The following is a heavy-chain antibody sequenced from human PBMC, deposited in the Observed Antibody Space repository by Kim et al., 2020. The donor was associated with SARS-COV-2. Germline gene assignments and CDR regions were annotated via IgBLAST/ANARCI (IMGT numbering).Heavy chain of an antibody. CDR1: GFTFSNAW. V-gene: IGHV3-15*01. Sequence: GGSLRRSCAASGFTFSNAWMSWVRQAPGKGLEWVGRIKSKTDGGTTDYAAPVKGRFTISRDDSKNTLYLQMNSLKTEDTAVYYCTTVLRYFDWTIIGDYYYYYGMDVWGQGTTVTVSS. CDR3: TTVLRYFDWTIIGDYYYYYGMDV. CDR2: IKSKTDGGTT. D-gene: IGHD3-9*01. J-gene: IGHJ6*02.